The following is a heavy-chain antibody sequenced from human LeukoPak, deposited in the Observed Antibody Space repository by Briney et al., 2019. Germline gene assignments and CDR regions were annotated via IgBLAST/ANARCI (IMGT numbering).Heavy chain of an antibody. Sequence: GGSLRLSCAASGFIVGSNYMSWVRQAPGKGLEWVSAISGSGGSTYYADSVKGRFTISRDNSKNTLYLQMNSLRAEDTAVYYCAKGDYYDSRGAFDIWGQGTMVTVSS. V-gene: IGHV3-23*01. CDR3: AKGDYYDSRGAFDI. CDR1: GFIVGSNY. CDR2: ISGSGGST. D-gene: IGHD3-22*01. J-gene: IGHJ3*02.